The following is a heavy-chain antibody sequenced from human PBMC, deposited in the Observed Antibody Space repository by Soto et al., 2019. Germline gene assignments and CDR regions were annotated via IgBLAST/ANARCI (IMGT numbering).Heavy chain of an antibody. CDR3: ARQIYDSDTGPNFQYYFDS. V-gene: IGHV5-10-1*01. Sequence: GESLKISCKGSGYSFAGYWITWVRQKPGKGLEWMGRIDPSDSQTYYSPSFRGHVTISATKSITTVFLQWSSLRASDTSMYYCARQIYDSDTGPNFQYYFDSWGQGTPVTVSS. J-gene: IGHJ4*02. CDR1: GYSFAGYW. D-gene: IGHD3-22*01. CDR2: IDPSDSQT.